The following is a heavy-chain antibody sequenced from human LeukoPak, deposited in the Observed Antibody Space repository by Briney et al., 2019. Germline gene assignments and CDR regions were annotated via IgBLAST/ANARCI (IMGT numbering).Heavy chain of an antibody. V-gene: IGHV1-18*01. CDR1: GYTFTHYG. Sequence: GASVKVSCKASGYTFTHYGISWVRQAPGQGLEWMGGISCYIGDTIYAQNVQGRVTMTTDASTRTVYIELSNLGSDDTAMYYCARDPSNSSRYHAHFECWGQGTLVTVSS. D-gene: IGHD2-2*01. CDR3: ARDPSNSSRYHAHFEC. J-gene: IGHJ4*02. CDR2: ISCYIGDT.